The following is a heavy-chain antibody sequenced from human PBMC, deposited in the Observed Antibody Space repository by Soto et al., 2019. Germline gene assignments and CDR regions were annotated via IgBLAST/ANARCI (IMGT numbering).Heavy chain of an antibody. J-gene: IGHJ3*02. CDR3: SRRDYTQDVWYHTNDI. V-gene: IGHV5-51*01. CDR2: INPRDSDV. Sequence: PGESLKISCKGFDYTFAAYCIGWVRQMPGKGLEWMGVINPRDSDVKYSQLFEGQVTISANTSINTAFLQWRSLKAADTGMYYYSRRDYTQDVWYHTNDIWGQGTMVPVSS. D-gene: IGHD3-3*01. CDR1: DYTFAAYC.